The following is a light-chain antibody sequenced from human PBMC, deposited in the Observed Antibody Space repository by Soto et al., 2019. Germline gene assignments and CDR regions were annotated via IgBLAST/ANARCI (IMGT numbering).Light chain of an antibody. CDR3: QSYDSSLSGGV. J-gene: IGLJ3*02. CDR2: GNS. V-gene: IGLV1-40*01. CDR1: SSNIGAGYD. Sequence: QSVLTQPPSVSGAPGQRVTISCTGSSSNIGAGYDVKWYQQLPGTAPKLLIHGNSNRPSGVPDRFSGSKSGTSASLAITGLQAEDEADYYGQSYDSSLSGGVFGGGTKLTVL.